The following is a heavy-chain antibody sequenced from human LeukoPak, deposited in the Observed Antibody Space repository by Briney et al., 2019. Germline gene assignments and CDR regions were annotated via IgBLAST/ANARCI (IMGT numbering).Heavy chain of an antibody. Sequence: PGGSLRLSCAASGFIFSDYSMNWVRQAPGKGPEWVSSINTGSTYIKYADSVEGRFTISRDDAKNLLYLQMNSLRGEDTAVYYCARVGPAGNEYGSGNYYYRGQGTLVTVSS. V-gene: IGHV3-21*01. CDR2: INTGSTYI. D-gene: IGHD3-10*01. J-gene: IGHJ4*02. CDR3: ARVGPAGNEYGSGNYYY. CDR1: GFIFSDYS.